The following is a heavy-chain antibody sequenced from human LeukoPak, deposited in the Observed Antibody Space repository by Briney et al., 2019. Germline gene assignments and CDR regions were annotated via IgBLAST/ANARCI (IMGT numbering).Heavy chain of an antibody. Sequence: GSLRLSCTASGFAFSFFAMSWLRQPPGKGLEWVSTINANSGATSYAASVRGRFTISRDNSKNKLYLQLNSLRAEDTAVYYCAKPISGGLAVTADWFDPWGQGTLVTVSS. CDR1: GFAFSFFA. V-gene: IGHV3-23*01. CDR2: INANSGAT. J-gene: IGHJ5*01. D-gene: IGHD6-19*01. CDR3: AKPISGGLAVTADWFDP.